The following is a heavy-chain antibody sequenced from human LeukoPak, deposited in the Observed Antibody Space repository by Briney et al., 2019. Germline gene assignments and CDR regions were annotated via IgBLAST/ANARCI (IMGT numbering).Heavy chain of an antibody. J-gene: IGHJ1*01. CDR3: ARDSSSWYYLTHAEYFQH. Sequence: GGSLRLSCAASGFTFSSYWMSWVRQAPGKGLEWVANIKQDGSEKYYVGSVKGRFTISRDNAKNSLYLQMNSLRAEDTAVYYCARDSSSWYYLTHAEYFQHWGQGTLVTVSS. D-gene: IGHD6-13*01. CDR2: IKQDGSEK. V-gene: IGHV3-7*03. CDR1: GFTFSSYW.